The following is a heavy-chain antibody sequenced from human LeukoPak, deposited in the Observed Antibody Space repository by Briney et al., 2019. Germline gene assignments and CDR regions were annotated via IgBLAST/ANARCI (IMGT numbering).Heavy chain of an antibody. V-gene: IGHV3-23*01. Sequence: GGSLRLPCAASGFTFDNYAMSWVRQAPGKRLQWVSSTSGSGGSTYYTDSVKGRFTISRDNFKNTLYLQMNSLRAEDTAVYYCAKDRIYYAPETWFDPWGQGTLVTVSS. D-gene: IGHD2-15*01. CDR1: GFTFDNYA. J-gene: IGHJ5*02. CDR3: AKDRIYYAPETWFDP. CDR2: TSGSGGST.